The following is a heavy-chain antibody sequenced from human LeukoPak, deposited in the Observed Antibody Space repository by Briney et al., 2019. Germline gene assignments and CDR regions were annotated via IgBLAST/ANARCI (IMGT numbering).Heavy chain of an antibody. Sequence: PGGSLRLSCAASGFTFSSYAVSWVRQAPGKGLEWVSAISGSGGSTYYADSVKGRFTISRDNSKNTLYLQMNSLRAEDTAVYYCAKAIDYSYGDNWFDPWGQGTLVTVSS. CDR1: GFTFSSYA. CDR3: AKAIDYSYGDNWFDP. J-gene: IGHJ5*02. V-gene: IGHV3-23*01. D-gene: IGHD5-18*01. CDR2: ISGSGGST.